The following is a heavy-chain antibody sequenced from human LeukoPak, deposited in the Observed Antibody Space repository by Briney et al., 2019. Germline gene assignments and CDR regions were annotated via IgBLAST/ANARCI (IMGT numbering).Heavy chain of an antibody. CDR3: AKAKNYYDSSGFDY. CDR1: GFTFDDYA. V-gene: IGHV3-9*01. Sequence: GGSLRLSCAASGFTFDDYAMHWVRQAPGKGLEWVSGISWNSGSIGYADSVKGRFTISRDNAKNSLYLQMNSLRAEDTAVYYCAKAKNYYDSSGFDYWGQGTLVTVSS. D-gene: IGHD3-22*01. CDR2: ISWNSGSI. J-gene: IGHJ4*02.